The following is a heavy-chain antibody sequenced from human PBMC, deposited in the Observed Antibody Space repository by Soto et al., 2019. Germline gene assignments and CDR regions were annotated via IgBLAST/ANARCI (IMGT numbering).Heavy chain of an antibody. CDR2: INAGNGNT. V-gene: IGHV1-3*01. J-gene: IGHJ4*02. Sequence: VSCKTSGGTFSSYAISWVRQAPGQRLEWMGWINAGNGNTKYSQKFQGRVTITRDTSASTAYMELSSLRSEDTAVYYCARDLGGWPDYWGQGTLVTVSS. CDR1: GGTFSSYA. D-gene: IGHD2-15*01. CDR3: ARDLGGWPDY.